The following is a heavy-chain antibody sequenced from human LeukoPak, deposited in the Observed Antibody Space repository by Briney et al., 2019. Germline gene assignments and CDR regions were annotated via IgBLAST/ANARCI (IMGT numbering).Heavy chain of an antibody. D-gene: IGHD3-22*01. CDR1: GFTFSSYG. V-gene: IGHV3-30*18. CDR2: ISYDGSNK. CDR3: AKILAHYYDSSGPPTTHAFDI. J-gene: IGHJ3*02. Sequence: QSGGSLRLSCAASGFTFSSYGMHWVRQAPGKGLEWVAVISYDGSNKYYADSVKGRFTISRDNSKNTLYLQMNSLRAEDTAVYYCAKILAHYYDSSGPPTTHAFDIWGQGTMVTVSS.